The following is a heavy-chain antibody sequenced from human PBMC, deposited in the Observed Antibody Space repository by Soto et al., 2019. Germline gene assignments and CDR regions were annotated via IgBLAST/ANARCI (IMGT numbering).Heavy chain of an antibody. V-gene: IGHV3-23*01. CDR2: ISDSGGTT. Sequence: EVHLLESGGSLVQPGGSLRLSCAASGFTFSSYAMSWVRQGPGKGLEWVSAISDSGGTTYYADSVKGRFTISRDNSKSTLYLQMNSLRDEDTAIYYCARSSSSSGPWGQGTLDTVSS. D-gene: IGHD6-6*01. CDR1: GFTFSSYA. J-gene: IGHJ4*02. CDR3: ARSSSSSGP.